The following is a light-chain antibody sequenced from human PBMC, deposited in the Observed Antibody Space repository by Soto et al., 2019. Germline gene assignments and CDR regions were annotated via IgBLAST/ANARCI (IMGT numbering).Light chain of an antibody. CDR3: AAWDDSLNGSYV. J-gene: IGLJ1*01. CDR1: SSNFGSNT. V-gene: IGLV1-44*01. Sequence: QSVLTQPPSASGTPGQRVTISCSGSSSNFGSNTVNWYQQLPGTAPKLLIHSNNQRPSGVPDRFSGSKSGTSASLAISGLQSEDEADYYCAAWDDSLNGSYVFGTGTKVTVL. CDR2: SNN.